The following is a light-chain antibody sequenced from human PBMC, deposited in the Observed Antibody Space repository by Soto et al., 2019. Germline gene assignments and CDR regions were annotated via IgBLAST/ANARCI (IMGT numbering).Light chain of an antibody. CDR2: DAS. Sequence: EVVLTQSPATLSLSPGEGATLSCRASQSVSTYLAWYRQKPGQAPRLLFYDASNRATGIPTRFTGSGSGTDFTLTISSLEPEDFAVYYCQQRSDWPLTFGGGTKVDIK. CDR3: QQRSDWPLT. V-gene: IGKV3-11*01. CDR1: QSVSTY. J-gene: IGKJ4*01.